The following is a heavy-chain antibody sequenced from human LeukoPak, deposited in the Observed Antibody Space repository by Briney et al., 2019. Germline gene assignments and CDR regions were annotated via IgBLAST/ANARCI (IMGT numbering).Heavy chain of an antibody. CDR3: ARAPHLYYYDSGSSY. CDR2: ISAYNGNT. CDR1: GYTFTSYG. J-gene: IGHJ4*02. D-gene: IGHD3-10*01. V-gene: IGHV1-18*01. Sequence: ASVKVSCKASGYTFTSYGISWVRQAPGQGLEWMGWISAYNGNTNYAQKLQGRVTMTTDTSTSTAYMELRSLRSDDTAVYYCARAPHLYYYDSGSSYWGQGTLVTVSS.